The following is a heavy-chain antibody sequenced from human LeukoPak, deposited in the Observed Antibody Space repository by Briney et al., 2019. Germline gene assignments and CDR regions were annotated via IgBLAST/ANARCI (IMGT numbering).Heavy chain of an antibody. CDR2: IYSGRTT. CDR1: GFTFSSYS. V-gene: IGHV3-53*01. Sequence: GGSLRLSCAASGFTFSSYSMNWVRQAPGKGLEWVALIYSGRTTYYADSVKGRFTISRDDSKNTVYLLMNSLRAEDTATYYCARNYLGMFDYWGQGTLVTVSS. J-gene: IGHJ4*02. CDR3: ARNYLGMFDY. D-gene: IGHD3-10*01.